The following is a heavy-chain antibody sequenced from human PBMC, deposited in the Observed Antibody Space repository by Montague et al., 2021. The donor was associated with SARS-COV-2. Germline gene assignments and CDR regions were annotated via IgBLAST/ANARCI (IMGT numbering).Heavy chain of an antibody. CDR3: AKDPHYDFWSGFYFDY. CDR1: GFTFSSYA. J-gene: IGHJ4*02. Sequence: SLRLSCAASGFTFSSYAMSWVRQAPVKGLEWVSTISGSVGSTYYXDSXKGRFTISRDNSKNTLYLQMNSLRAEDTAIYYCAKDPHYDFWSGFYFDYWGQGTLVTVSS. V-gene: IGHV3-23*01. CDR2: ISGSVGST. D-gene: IGHD3-3*01.